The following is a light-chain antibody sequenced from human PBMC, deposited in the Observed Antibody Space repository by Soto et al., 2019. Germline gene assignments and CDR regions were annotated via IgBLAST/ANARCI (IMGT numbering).Light chain of an antibody. CDR1: QTISSW. J-gene: IGKJ1*01. Sequence: DIQMTQSPSTLSASVGDRVTITCRASQTISSWLAWYQQKPGKAPKLLIYDVSTLGSGVPSRFSGSGSGTDFTLTTSSLHPDDFATYYCQQCNAFWTFGQGTKVEIK. CDR2: DVS. CDR3: QQCNAFWT. V-gene: IGKV1-5*01.